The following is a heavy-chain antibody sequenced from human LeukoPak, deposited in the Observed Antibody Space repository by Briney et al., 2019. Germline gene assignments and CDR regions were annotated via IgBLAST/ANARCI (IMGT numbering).Heavy chain of an antibody. D-gene: IGHD2-8*01. J-gene: IGHJ4*02. CDR3: AKDVWSDSMYYFDY. CDR2: TNSDGRST. CDR1: GLTFSSYW. V-gene: IGHV3-74*01. Sequence: PGGSLRLSCAASGLTFSSYWMHWVRQAPGKGLVWVSRTNSDGRSTDYADSVKGRFTISRDNAKNSLYLQMNSLRAEDTALYYCAKDVWSDSMYYFDYWGQGTLVTVSS.